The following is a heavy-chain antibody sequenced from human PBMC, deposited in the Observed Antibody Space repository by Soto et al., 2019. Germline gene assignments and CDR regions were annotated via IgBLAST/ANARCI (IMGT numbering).Heavy chain of an antibody. D-gene: IGHD6-19*01. J-gene: IGHJ4*02. CDR2: IWYDGSNK. CDR3: ARSGSSGLLSYFDY. V-gene: IGHV3-33*08. Sequence: GGSLRLSCAASGFTFSSYGMHWVRQAPGKGLEWVAVIWYDGSNKYYADSVKGRFTISRDNSKNTLYLQMNSLRAEDTAVYYCARSGSSGLLSYFDYWGQGTLVTVSS. CDR1: GFTFSSYG.